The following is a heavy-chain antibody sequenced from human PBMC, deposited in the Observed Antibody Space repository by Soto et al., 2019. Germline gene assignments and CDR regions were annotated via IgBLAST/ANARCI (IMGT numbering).Heavy chain of an antibody. Sequence: SVKVSCKASGGTFSSYTISWVRQAPGQGLEWMGRIIPILGIANYAQKFQGRVTITRDTSISTAYMELSRLRSDDTAVYYCARGDYYDSSGYHFPGAFDIWGQGTMVTVSS. CDR1: GGTFSSYT. CDR3: ARGDYYDSSGYHFPGAFDI. V-gene: IGHV1-69*02. CDR2: IIPILGIA. J-gene: IGHJ3*02. D-gene: IGHD3-22*01.